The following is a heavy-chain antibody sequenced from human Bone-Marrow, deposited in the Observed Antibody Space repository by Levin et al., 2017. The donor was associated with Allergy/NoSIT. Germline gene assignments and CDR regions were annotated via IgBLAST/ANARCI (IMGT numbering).Heavy chain of an antibody. V-gene: IGHV3-21*01. CDR3: ARDEGPFSSSMSFDY. D-gene: IGHD6-13*01. CDR1: GFTFSSYG. CDR2: ISGSGRHI. Sequence: RGESLKISCAGSGFTFSSYGMNWVRQAPGKGLEWVSSISGSGRHIYSSDSMKGRFTISRDNANNSLYLQMNSLRAEDTAIYYCARDEGPFSSSMSFDYWGHGTLVTVSS. J-gene: IGHJ4*01.